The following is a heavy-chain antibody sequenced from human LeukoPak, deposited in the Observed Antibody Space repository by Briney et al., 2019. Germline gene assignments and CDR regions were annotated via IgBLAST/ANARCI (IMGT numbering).Heavy chain of an antibody. Sequence: ASVTVSCTASGYTFTSYAMHWVRQAPGQRLEWMGWINAGNGNTKYSQKFQGRVTITRDTSASTAYMELSSLRSEDTAVYYCARDGELVGATTLDYWGQGTLVTVSS. J-gene: IGHJ4*02. V-gene: IGHV1-3*01. CDR2: INAGNGNT. CDR3: ARDGELVGATTLDY. CDR1: GYTFTSYA. D-gene: IGHD1-26*01.